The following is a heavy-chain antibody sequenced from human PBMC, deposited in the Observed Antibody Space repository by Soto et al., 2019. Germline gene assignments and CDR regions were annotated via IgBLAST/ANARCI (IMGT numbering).Heavy chain of an antibody. V-gene: IGHV2-5*01. CDR1: GFSLGTSGVG. CDR3: ALNVVELGAFDI. Sequence: SGPTLVNPTQTLTLTCTFSGFSLGTSGVGVGWIRQPPGKALEWLALIYWNDDKRYSPSLKSRLTITKDTSKNQVVLTMTNMDPVDTATYYCALNVVELGAFDIWGQGTMVTVSS. CDR2: IYWNDDK. D-gene: IGHD1-26*01. J-gene: IGHJ3*02.